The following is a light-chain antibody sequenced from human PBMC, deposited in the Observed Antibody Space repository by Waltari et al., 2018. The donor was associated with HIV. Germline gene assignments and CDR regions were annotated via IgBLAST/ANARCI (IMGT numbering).Light chain of an antibody. CDR3: ASWDDKLSHWV. J-gene: IGLJ3*02. Sequence: QSVLTQPPSASKSPGQRVLISCSGTNSNVGKNFVSWFQQVPGGAPKLVIYRNERRPSGVPDRFSVAKSGSSATLAISGLQSDDEADYFCASWDDKLSHWVFGVGTKLTV. CDR1: NSNVGKNF. V-gene: IGLV1-47*01. CDR2: RNE.